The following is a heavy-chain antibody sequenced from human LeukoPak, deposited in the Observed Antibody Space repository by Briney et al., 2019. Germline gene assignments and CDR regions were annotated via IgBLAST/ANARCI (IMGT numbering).Heavy chain of an antibody. V-gene: IGHV5-51*01. J-gene: IGHJ5*02. CDR1: GYSFTNYW. CDR2: IYPGDSDT. CDR3: ARQFIDYYGSGSSWFDP. Sequence: GESLKISCKASGYSFTNYWIGWVRQMPGKGLEWMGIIYPGDSDTRYSPSFQGQVTISADKSISTAYLQWSSLKASDTAMYYCARQFIDYYGSGSSWFDPWGQGTLVTVSS. D-gene: IGHD3-10*01.